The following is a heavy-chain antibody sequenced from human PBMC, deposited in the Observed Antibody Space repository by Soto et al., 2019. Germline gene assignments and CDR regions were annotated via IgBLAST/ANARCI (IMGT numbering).Heavy chain of an antibody. CDR1: GFPFSNYG. CDR3: ARSVVAATGYYFDY. V-gene: IGHV3-33*01. J-gene: IGHJ4*02. D-gene: IGHD2-15*01. CDR2: IWNDGYKK. Sequence: GGSLRLSCEASGFPFSNYGMDWVRQAPGKGLEWVAIIWNDGYKKYYADSVKGQVTISADKSISTAYLQWSSLKASDTAMYYCARSVVAATGYYFDYWGQGTLVTVSS.